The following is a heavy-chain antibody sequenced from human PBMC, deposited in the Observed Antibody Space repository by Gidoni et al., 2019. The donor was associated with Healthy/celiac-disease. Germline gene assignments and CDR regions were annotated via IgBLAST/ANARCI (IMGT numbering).Heavy chain of an antibody. V-gene: IGHV3-23*01. J-gene: IGHJ4*02. CDR3: AKAPHYYDSSGYYEDYFDY. CDR1: GFTFTSYA. CDR2: ISGSGGST. D-gene: IGHD3-22*01. Sequence: EVQLLESGGGLVQPGGSLRLSCAASGFTFTSYAMSWVRQAPGKGLEWVSAISGSGGSTYYADSVKGRFTISRDNSKNTLYLQMNSLRAEDTAVYYCAKAPHYYDSSGYYEDYFDYWGQGTLVTVSS.